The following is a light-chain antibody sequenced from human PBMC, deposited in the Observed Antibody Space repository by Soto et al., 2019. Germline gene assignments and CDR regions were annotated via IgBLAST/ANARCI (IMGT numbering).Light chain of an antibody. CDR1: QSVSSN. CDR3: QQRSSWPQ. Sequence: EIVFTQSPATLSLSPGERSTLSCRASQSVSSNLAWYQQKPGQAARLLIYDASNRATGIPARFSGSGSGAVFTLTISSLEPEDLAVYYCQQRSSWPQFGQGTRLEIK. V-gene: IGKV3-11*01. CDR2: DAS. J-gene: IGKJ5*01.